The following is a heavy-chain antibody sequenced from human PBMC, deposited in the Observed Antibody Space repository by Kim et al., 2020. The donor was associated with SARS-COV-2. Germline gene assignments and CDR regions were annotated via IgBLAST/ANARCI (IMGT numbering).Heavy chain of an antibody. Sequence: ASVKVSCKASGYSFTNYVLHWVRQAPGQRLEWVAWINPANGNTKYSERFQGRVTITRDTSATTAFLEVSGLTSEDTAMYFCARVLSAYHRSYAFDVWGQGTRVTVSS. CDR1: GYSFTNYV. CDR2: INPANGNT. D-gene: IGHD3-3*01. J-gene: IGHJ3*01. CDR3: ARVLSAYHRSYAFDV. V-gene: IGHV1-3*01.